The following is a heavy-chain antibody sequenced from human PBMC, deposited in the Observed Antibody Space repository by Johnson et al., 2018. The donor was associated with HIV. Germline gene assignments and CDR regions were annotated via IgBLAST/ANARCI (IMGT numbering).Heavy chain of an antibody. Sequence: QVQLVESGGGVVQPGRSLRLSCAASGFTFSSYAMHWVRQAPGKGLEWVAVISYDGSNKSYADSVKGRFTISRDNSKNTLYLQMNSLKTEDTAVYYCTREGRTVAAFTVGAFDIWGQGTMVTVSS. CDR2: ISYDGSNK. J-gene: IGHJ3*02. CDR1: GFTFSSYA. D-gene: IGHD6-19*01. CDR3: TREGRTVAAFTVGAFDI. V-gene: IGHV3-30-3*01.